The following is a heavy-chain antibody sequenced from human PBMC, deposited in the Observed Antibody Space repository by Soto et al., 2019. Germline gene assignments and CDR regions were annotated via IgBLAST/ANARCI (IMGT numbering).Heavy chain of an antibody. CDR3: AKGLLPIVVVPAASY. Sequence: QVQLVESGGGVVQPGRSLRLSCAASGFTFSSYGMHWVRQAPGKGLERVAVISYDGSNKYYADSVKGRFTISRDNSKNTLYLQMNSLRAEDTAVYYCAKGLLPIVVVPAASYWGQGTLVTVSS. J-gene: IGHJ4*02. CDR2: ISYDGSNK. V-gene: IGHV3-30*18. CDR1: GFTFSSYG. D-gene: IGHD2-2*01.